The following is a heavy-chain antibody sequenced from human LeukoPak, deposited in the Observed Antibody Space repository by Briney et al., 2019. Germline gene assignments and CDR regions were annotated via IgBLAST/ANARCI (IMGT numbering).Heavy chain of an antibody. V-gene: IGHV3-21*01. J-gene: IGHJ4*02. CDR3: ARLVGATDSPSDY. Sequence: GGSLRLSCAASGFTFSSYSMNWVPQSPGKGLEWVSCISSGSSYIYYADSVKGRFTISRDNAKNSLYLQMNSLRAEDTAVYYCARLVGATDSPSDYWGQGSLVTVSS. CDR1: GFTFSSYS. D-gene: IGHD1-26*01. CDR2: ISSGSSYI.